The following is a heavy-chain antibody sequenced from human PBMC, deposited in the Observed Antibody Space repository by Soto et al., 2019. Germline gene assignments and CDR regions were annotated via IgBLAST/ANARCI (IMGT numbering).Heavy chain of an antibody. Sequence: QITLKESGPTLVKPTQTLTLTCTFSGFSLSTSGVGVGWIRQPPGKALEWLALIWDDDKRYSSSLKSRLTITKDTSKNQVVLTMTNMDPVDTATYYCAHSRRLSGYEYYYYYYAMDVWGQGTTVTVSS. J-gene: IGHJ6*02. CDR1: GFSLSTSGVG. D-gene: IGHD5-12*01. V-gene: IGHV2-5*02. CDR2: IWDDDK. CDR3: AHSRRLSGYEYYYYYYAMDV.